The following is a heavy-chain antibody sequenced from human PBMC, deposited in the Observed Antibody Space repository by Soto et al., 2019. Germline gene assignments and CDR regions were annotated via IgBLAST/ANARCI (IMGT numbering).Heavy chain of an antibody. CDR2: ISSSGSTI. CDR3: AGGRFGEYGRDAFDI. J-gene: IGHJ3*02. V-gene: IGHV3-48*03. D-gene: IGHD3-10*01. CDR1: GFTFSSYE. Sequence: EVQLVESGGGLVQPGGSLRLSCAASGFTFSSYEMNWVRQAPGKGLEWVSYISSSGSTIYYADSVKGRFTISRDNAKNLLYLQMNSLRAEDTAVYYCAGGRFGEYGRDAFDIWGQGTMVTVSS.